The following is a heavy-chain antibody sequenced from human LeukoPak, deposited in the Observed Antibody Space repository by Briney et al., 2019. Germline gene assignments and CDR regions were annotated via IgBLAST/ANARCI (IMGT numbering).Heavy chain of an antibody. CDR3: ARDLVKDSSGYFWGSVDY. J-gene: IGHJ4*02. Sequence: GGSLRLACAASGFTVSSYGMHWVRQAPGKGLEWVAVIWYDGSNKYYADSMKGRFTISRDNSKNTLYLRMNSLRAEDTAVYYCARDLVKDSSGYFWGSVDYWGQGTLVTVSS. D-gene: IGHD3-22*01. CDR2: IWYDGSNK. CDR1: GFTVSSYG. V-gene: IGHV3-33*01.